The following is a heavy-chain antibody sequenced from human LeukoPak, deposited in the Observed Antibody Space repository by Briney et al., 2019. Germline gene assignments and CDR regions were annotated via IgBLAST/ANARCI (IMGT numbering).Heavy chain of an antibody. CDR2: ISRGGSTT. CDR3: VRGVSISSSWYNDI. V-gene: IGHV3-11*01. J-gene: IGHJ3*02. D-gene: IGHD6-13*01. Sequence: GGSLRLSCAASGFTFSDYYMSWIRQAPGKGLEWVLYISRGGSTTYYADSVKGRFTISRDNAKNSLYLQMNSLRAEDTAVYYCVRGVSISSSWYNDIWGQGTMVTVSS. CDR1: GFTFSDYY.